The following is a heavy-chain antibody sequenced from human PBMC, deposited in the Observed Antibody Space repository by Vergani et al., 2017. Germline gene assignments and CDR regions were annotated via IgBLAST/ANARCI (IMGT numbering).Heavy chain of an antibody. D-gene: IGHD4-23*01. V-gene: IGHV3-49*04. J-gene: IGHJ4*02. CDR1: GFNFGEYG. Sequence: EVQLVESGGDLVQPGRSLRLSCQTSGFNFGEYGVSWVRQAPGKGLEWIGFIRSKTYGATTEYDASVRGRFTISRDDSKGIAYLQMSSLKKEDTAVYRCAVEIYDYGGSRDFDYGGQGTLVVVSS. CDR3: AVEIYDYGGSRDFDY. CDR2: IRSKTYGATT.